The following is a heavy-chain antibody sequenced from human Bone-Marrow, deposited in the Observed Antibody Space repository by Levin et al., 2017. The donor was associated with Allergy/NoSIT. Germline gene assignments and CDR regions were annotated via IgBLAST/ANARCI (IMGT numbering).Heavy chain of an antibody. Sequence: ASVKVSCKASGGNFSSYALTWVRQVPGQGLEWLGAVIPFFDKVNYAQKFQGRISLTEDKSTSTAFLEVSRLRSDDTAVYYCARDVLRRAATGIYQPVHWGQGTPVIVSS. D-gene: IGHD2-2*01. CDR1: GGNFSSYA. CDR3: ARDVLRRAATGIYQPVH. CDR2: VIPFFDKV. V-gene: IGHV1-69*06. J-gene: IGHJ4*02.